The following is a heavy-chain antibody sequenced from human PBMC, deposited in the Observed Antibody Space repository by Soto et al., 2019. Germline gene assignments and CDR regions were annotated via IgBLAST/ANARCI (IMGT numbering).Heavy chain of an antibody. V-gene: IGHV3-21*01. CDR3: AVPFYGDYDAFDS. CDR1: GFTFSSYS. D-gene: IGHD4-17*01. CDR2: ISSSGSYI. J-gene: IGHJ3*02. Sequence: PGGSLRLSCAASGFTFSSYSMNWVRQAPGKGLEWVSSISSSGSYIYYADSVKGRFTISRDNAKNSLYLQMNSLRAEDTAVYYCAVPFYGDYDAFDSWGQGTMVTVSS.